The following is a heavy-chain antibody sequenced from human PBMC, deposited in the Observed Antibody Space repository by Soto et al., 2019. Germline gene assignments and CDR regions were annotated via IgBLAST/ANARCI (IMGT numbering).Heavy chain of an antibody. V-gene: IGHV4-39*01. D-gene: IGHD6-6*01. CDR2: VHDTGTT. Sequence: QLQLQESGPGLVKPSETLSLTCAVSGGSVSSGGNYWGWIRQSPGNGLEWIGSVHDTGTTHYNPPLTSRGTISVDTFKNQFSLNVNSVTAADTAVYYCARGLSSPSAAGVWGQGTLVTVSS. J-gene: IGHJ4*02. CDR3: ARGLSSPSAAGV. CDR1: GGSVSSGGNY.